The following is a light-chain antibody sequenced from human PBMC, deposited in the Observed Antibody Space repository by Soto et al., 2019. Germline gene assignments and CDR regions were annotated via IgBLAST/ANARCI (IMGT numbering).Light chain of an antibody. CDR1: QSVGSF. CDR2: DAS. Sequence: EIVLTQSPATLSLSPGERATLSCRASQSVGSFLAWYQQKPGQAPRLLIYDASNGATGIPARFSGSGSGTDFTLTISSLEPEDFAVYYCQQRYDWPLTFGPGTRLEVK. V-gene: IGKV3-11*01. CDR3: QQRYDWPLT. J-gene: IGKJ5*01.